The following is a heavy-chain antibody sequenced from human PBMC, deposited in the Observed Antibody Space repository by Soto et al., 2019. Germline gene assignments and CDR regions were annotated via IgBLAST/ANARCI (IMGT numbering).Heavy chain of an antibody. CDR2: IYPSDSDT. CDR3: AAAIGVTESAYFHH. Sequence: PGESLKLSCKGSGFTSNNNWIAWVRQMPGKGLEWMGIIYPSDSDTRYSPSFQGQVTISADKSISTAYLQWTSLKASDTATYYCAAAIGVTESAYFHHWGQGTGVTVSS. J-gene: IGHJ1*01. D-gene: IGHD6-19*01. V-gene: IGHV5-51*01. CDR1: GFTSNNNW.